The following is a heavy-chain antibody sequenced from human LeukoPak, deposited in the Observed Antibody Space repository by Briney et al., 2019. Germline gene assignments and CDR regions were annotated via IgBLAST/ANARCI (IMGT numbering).Heavy chain of an antibody. D-gene: IGHD3-10*01. V-gene: IGHV1-69*13. CDR2: IIPIYGTA. J-gene: IGHJ4*02. CDR3: ARDLGSSGRFDY. Sequence: GASVKVSCKASGGTFSIYAISWVRQAPGQGLEWMGGIIPIYGTANYAQKFQGRVTITADESTSTAYMELSSLRSEDTAVYYCARDLGSSGRFDYWGQGTLVTVSS. CDR1: GGTFSIYA.